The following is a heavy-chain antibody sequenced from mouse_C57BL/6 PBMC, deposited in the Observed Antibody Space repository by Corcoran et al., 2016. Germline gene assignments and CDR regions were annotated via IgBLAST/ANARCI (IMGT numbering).Heavy chain of an antibody. CDR3: ARKGSSNWYFDV. J-gene: IGHJ1*03. CDR1: GYTFTDYY. D-gene: IGHD1-1*01. Sequence: QVQLKQSGAELVRPGASVKLSCKASGYTFTDYYINWVKQRPGQGLEWIARIYPGSGNTYYNEKFKGKATLTAEKSSSTAYMQLSSLTSEDSAVYFCARKGSSNWYFDVWGTGTMVTVSS. CDR2: IYPGSGNT. V-gene: IGHV1-76*01.